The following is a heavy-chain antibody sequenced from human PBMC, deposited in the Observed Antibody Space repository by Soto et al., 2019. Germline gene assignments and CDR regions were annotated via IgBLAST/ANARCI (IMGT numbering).Heavy chain of an antibody. CDR2: ISAYNGNT. J-gene: IGHJ6*02. V-gene: IGHV1-18*01. CDR1: GYTFTSYG. D-gene: IGHD6-19*01. Sequence: GASVKVSCKASGYTFTSYGISWVRQAPGQGLEWMGWISAYNGNTNYAQKLQGRVTMTTDTSTSTAYMELRSLRSDDTAVYYCARDRAEQWLVRYYYYGMDVWGQGTTVTVS. CDR3: ARDRAEQWLVRYYYYGMDV.